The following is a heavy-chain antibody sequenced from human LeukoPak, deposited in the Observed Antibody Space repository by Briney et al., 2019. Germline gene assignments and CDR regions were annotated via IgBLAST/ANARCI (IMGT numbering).Heavy chain of an antibody. Sequence: SSETLSLTCTVAGGSISSYYWSWIRQPPGKGLEWIGYMYYSGNTNYNPSLKSRVTISVDTSKNQFSLKLSSVTAADTAAYYCAREGGGYSSSFNVFDIWGQGTMVTVSS. CDR3: AREGGGYSSSFNVFDI. J-gene: IGHJ3*02. V-gene: IGHV4-59*01. D-gene: IGHD6-6*01. CDR2: MYYSGNT. CDR1: GGSISSYY.